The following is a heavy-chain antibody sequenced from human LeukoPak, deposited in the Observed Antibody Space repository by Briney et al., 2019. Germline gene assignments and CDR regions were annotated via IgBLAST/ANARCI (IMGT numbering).Heavy chain of an antibody. CDR1: GYTFTGYY. CDR2: INPNSGGT. D-gene: IGHD6-6*01. J-gene: IGHJ4*02. CDR3: ARARWQLVPYFDS. Sequence: GASVKVSCKASGYTFTGYYMHWVRQAPGQGLEWMGWINPNSGGTNYAQKFQGRVTMTRDTSISTAYMELGSPRSDDTAVYYCARARWQLVPYFDSWGQGTLVTVSS. V-gene: IGHV1-2*02.